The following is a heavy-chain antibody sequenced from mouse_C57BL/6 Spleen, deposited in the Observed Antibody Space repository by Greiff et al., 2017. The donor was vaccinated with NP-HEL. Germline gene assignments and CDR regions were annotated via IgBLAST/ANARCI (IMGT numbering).Heavy chain of an antibody. CDR2: IDPEDGDT. J-gene: IGHJ4*01. CDR3: TGRDYAMDY. Sequence: EVQLQQSGAELVRPGASVKLSCTASGFNIKDYYMHWVKQRPEQGLEWIGRIDPEDGDTEYAPKFQGKATMTADTSSNPAYLQLSSLTAEDTAVYYCTGRDYAMDYWGQGTSVTVSS. CDR1: GFNIKDYY. V-gene: IGHV14-1*01.